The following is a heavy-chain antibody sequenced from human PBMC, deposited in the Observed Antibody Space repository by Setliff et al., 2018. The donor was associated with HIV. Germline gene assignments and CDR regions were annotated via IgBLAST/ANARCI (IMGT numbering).Heavy chain of an antibody. J-gene: IGHJ5*02. V-gene: IGHV3-23*01. Sequence: PGGSLRLSCAASGFSFSSYAMTWVRQAPGKGLEWVSGISGSGNATFYADSVKGRFAISRSSSRGTVFLLMDSLTVEDTAVYYCARAAYYYESGGLNGWFDTWGQGTLVTVSS. CDR3: ARAAYYYESGGLNGWFDT. D-gene: IGHD3-22*01. CDR1: GFSFSSYA. CDR2: ISGSGNAT.